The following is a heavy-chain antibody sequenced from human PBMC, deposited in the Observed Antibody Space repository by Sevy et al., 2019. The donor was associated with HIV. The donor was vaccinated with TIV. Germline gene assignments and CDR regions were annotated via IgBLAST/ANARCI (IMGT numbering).Heavy chain of an antibody. Sequence: GGSLRLSCAGSGFTFSSYDMNWVRQAPGKGLERISKISSSGSSIYYADSVKGRFTIARDNAKNSLNLQMNSLRAEDTALYYCARNGGAYDTGFNPRGQGTLVTVSS. J-gene: IGHJ5*02. CDR3: ARNGGAYDTGFNP. D-gene: IGHD3-22*01. CDR2: ISSSGSSI. CDR1: GFTFSSYD. V-gene: IGHV3-48*03.